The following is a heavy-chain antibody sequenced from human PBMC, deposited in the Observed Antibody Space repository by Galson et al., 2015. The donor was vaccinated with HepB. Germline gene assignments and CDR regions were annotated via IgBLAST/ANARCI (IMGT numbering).Heavy chain of an antibody. CDR2: ISYDGSNK. V-gene: IGHV3-30*18. CDR3: AKPYCGGGDCFEREAFDI. J-gene: IGHJ3*02. Sequence: SLRLSCAASGFTFRSYGMHWVRQAPGKGLEWVALISYDGSNKYYADSVKGRFTISRDNSKNTLYLQMNSVRAEDTAVYYCAKPYCGGGDCFEREAFDIWGQGTVVAVSS. CDR1: GFTFRSYG. D-gene: IGHD2-21*01.